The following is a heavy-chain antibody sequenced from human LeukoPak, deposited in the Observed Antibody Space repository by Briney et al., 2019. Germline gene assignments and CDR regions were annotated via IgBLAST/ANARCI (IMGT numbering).Heavy chain of an antibody. CDR1: GGSISSYY. V-gene: IGHV4-59*12. J-gene: IGHJ6*02. CDR3: ARVWWNYYYGMDV. D-gene: IGHD3-16*01. Sequence: PSETLSLTCTVSGGSISSYYWSWIRQPPGKGLEWIGYIYYSGSTNYNPSLKSRVTISVDTSKNQSSLKLSSVTAADTAVYYCARVWWNYYYGMDVWGQGTTVTVSS. CDR2: IYYSGST.